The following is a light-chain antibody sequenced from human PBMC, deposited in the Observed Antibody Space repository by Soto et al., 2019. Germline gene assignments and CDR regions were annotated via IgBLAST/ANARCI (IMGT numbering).Light chain of an antibody. CDR3: QQYGNSFVG. CDR1: QYVSSNY. V-gene: IGKV3-20*01. J-gene: IGKJ1*01. Sequence: EIVMTQSPGTLYLSPGEGATVSCRASQYVSSNYLAWYQQKPGQAPRLLIYGASSSATGIPDRFSGSGSGTDFTLIISSLEPEDFAVYYCQQYGNSFVGFGQGTKVDI. CDR2: GAS.